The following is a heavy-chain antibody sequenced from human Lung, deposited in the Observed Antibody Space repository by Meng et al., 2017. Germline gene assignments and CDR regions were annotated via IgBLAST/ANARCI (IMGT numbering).Heavy chain of an antibody. CDR1: GYNFPDYW. D-gene: IGHD6-13*01. Sequence: QGQLVQSGPGVKKPGASVKVSCKPSGYNFPDYWLTWVRRAPGQGLEWMGRIDPKRGATHYAQRFQGRVTMTGDTSISTAYMELSGLRSDDTAMYYCARDEDISAAGKLFGDYWGQGTLVTVSS. CDR3: ARDEDISAAGKLFGDY. CDR2: IDPKRGAT. V-gene: IGHV1-2*06. J-gene: IGHJ4*02.